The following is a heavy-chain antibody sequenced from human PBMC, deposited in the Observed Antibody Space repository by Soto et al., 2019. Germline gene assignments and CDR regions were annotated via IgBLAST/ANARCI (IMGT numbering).Heavy chain of an antibody. J-gene: IGHJ2*01. CDR3: ARNGVYTWNYAYWYFDL. Sequence: QVQLVQSGAEVKKPGSSVKVSCKASGGTFSSYTISWVRQAPGQGLEWMGRIIPILGIANYAQKFQGRVTITADKTTSTAYMELSSLRSEDTAVYYCARNGVYTWNYAYWYFDLWGRGTLVTVSS. D-gene: IGHD1-7*01. CDR1: GGTFSSYT. V-gene: IGHV1-69*02. CDR2: IIPILGIA.